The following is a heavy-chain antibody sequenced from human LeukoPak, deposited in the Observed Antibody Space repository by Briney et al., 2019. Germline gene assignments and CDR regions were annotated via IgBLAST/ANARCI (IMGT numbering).Heavy chain of an antibody. J-gene: IGHJ4*02. CDR2: ISSSSVI. CDR3: ARGAYSGRSSYFDY. D-gene: IGHD3-10*01. Sequence: GRSLRLSCAASGFTFSSDSIYWVRQAPGEGPEWISYISSSSVIEYADSVKGRFTVSRDNAKNSLFLQMNSLRAEDTAVYYCARGAYSGRSSYFDYWGQGTLVTVSS. V-gene: IGHV3-48*01. CDR1: GFTFSSDS.